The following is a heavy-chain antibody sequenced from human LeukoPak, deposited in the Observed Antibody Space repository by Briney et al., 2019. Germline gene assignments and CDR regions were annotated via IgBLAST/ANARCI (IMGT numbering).Heavy chain of an antibody. CDR1: GFTFSSYS. V-gene: IGHV3-21*01. Sequence: PGGSLRLSCAASGFTFSSYSMNWVRQAPGKGLEWVSFISVSSRYIYYADSVRGRFTISRDNAKNSLYLQIKRPRPEETAVYFCARDAGDLNDAFDIWGQGKMVSVSS. J-gene: IGHJ3*02. CDR3: ARDAGDLNDAFDI. D-gene: IGHD3-16*01. CDR2: ISVSSRYI.